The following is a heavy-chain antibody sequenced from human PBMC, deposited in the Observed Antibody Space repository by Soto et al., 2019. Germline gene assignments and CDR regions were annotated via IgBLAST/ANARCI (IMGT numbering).Heavy chain of an antibody. CDR2: IKQDGSEK. J-gene: IGHJ4*02. D-gene: IGHD3-3*01. V-gene: IGHV3-7*01. CDR3: ARVRYDFWSGYLLRGG. CDR1: GFTFSSYW. Sequence: GGSLRLSCAASGFTFSSYWMSWVRQAPGKGLEWVANIKQDGSEKYYVDSVKGRFTISRDNAKNSLYLQMNSLRAEDTAVYYCARVRYDFWSGYLLRGGWGQGTLVTVSS.